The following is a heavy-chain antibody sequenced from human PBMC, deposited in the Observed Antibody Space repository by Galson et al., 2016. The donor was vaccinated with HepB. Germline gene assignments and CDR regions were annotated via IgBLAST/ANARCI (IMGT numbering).Heavy chain of an antibody. CDR1: GFAFSSHS. CDR2: ISGSSDKI. D-gene: IGHD7-27*01. CDR3: ARGDGTNWDFDY. Sequence: SLRLSCAASGFAFSSHSMNWVRQAPGKGLEWLAYISGSSDKIYYGGSVKGRFTISRDNARNLLFLQMDGLRAEDTAVYFCARGDGTNWDFDYWGQGTLVTVSS. J-gene: IGHJ4*02. V-gene: IGHV3-48*04.